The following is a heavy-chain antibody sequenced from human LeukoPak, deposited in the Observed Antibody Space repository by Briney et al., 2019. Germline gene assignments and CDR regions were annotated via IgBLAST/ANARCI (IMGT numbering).Heavy chain of an antibody. D-gene: IGHD3-22*01. V-gene: IGHV1-24*01. J-gene: IGHJ4*02. CDR1: GYTLTELS. CDR3: ASGESTGYSPEY. Sequence: GASVKVSCKVSGYTLTELSMHWVRQAPGKGLEWMGGFDPEDGETIYAQKFQGRVTMTRDTSISTAYMELSSLRSEDTAIYYCASGESTGYSPEYWGQGTLITVSS. CDR2: FDPEDGET.